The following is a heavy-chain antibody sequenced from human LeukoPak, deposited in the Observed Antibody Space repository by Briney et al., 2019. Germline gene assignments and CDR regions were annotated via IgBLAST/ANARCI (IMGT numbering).Heavy chain of an antibody. Sequence: GESLKISCKGSGYIFTSYWIGWVRQMPGEGLEWMGIIHPGDSDTRYSPSFQGQVTISADKSTSTAYLQWSSLKASDTAMYYCARLDTSGWYYWGQGTLVTVSS. CDR2: IHPGDSDT. D-gene: IGHD6-19*01. V-gene: IGHV5-51*01. CDR1: GYIFTSYW. J-gene: IGHJ4*02. CDR3: ARLDTSGWYY.